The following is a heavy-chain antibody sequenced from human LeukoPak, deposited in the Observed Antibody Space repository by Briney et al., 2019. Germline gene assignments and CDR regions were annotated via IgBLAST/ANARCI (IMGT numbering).Heavy chain of an antibody. CDR3: ARVRCSGGSCYEFDS. CDR1: GYTFTGYY. Sequence: GSVKVSCKASGYTFTGYYIHWVRQAPGQGLEWMGWINPDSGGTRYPQKFQCRVTVTRDTSISTAYMELTRLTSDDTAVYYCARVRCSGGSCYEFDSWGQGTLVTVSS. J-gene: IGHJ4*02. V-gene: IGHV1-2*02. D-gene: IGHD2-15*01. CDR2: INPDSGGT.